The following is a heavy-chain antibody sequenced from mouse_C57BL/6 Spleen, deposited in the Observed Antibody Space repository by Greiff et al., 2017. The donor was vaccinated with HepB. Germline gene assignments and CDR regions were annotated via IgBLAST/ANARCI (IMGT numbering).Heavy chain of an antibody. CDR2: ISSGGSYT. D-gene: IGHD2-4*01. CDR1: GFTFSSYG. J-gene: IGHJ2*01. V-gene: IGHV5-6*01. Sequence: EVQGVESGGDLVKPGGSLKLSCAASGFTFSSYGMSWVRQTPDKRLEWVATISSGGSYTYYPDSVKGRFTISRDNAKNTLYLQMSSLKSEDTAMYYCARQDDYDGYYFDYWGQGTTLTVSS. CDR3: ARQDDYDGYYFDY.